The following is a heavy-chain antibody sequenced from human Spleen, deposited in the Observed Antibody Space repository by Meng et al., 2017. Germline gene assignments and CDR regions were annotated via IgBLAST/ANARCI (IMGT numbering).Heavy chain of an antibody. D-gene: IGHD5-24*01. Sequence: GGSLRLSCAASGFTFDDYAMHWVRQAPGKGLEWVSGISWNSGSIGYADSVKGRFTISRDNAKNSLYLQMNSLRAEDTALYYCAKGGVHRDGYNFVLYRYFDLWGRGTLVTVSS. CDR3: AKGGVHRDGYNFVLYRYFDL. V-gene: IGHV3-9*01. CDR2: ISWNSGSI. J-gene: IGHJ2*01. CDR1: GFTFDDYA.